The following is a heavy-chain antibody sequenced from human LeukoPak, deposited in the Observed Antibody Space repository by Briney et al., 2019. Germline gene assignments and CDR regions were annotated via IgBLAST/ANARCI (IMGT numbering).Heavy chain of an antibody. Sequence: ASVKVSCKASVYTFTSYDINWVRQATGQGLEWMGCMNPNSGNTGYAQKFQGRVTMTRNTSISTAYMELSSLRSEDTAVYYCARGLVWRGYYYYYFDYWGQGTLVTVSS. CDR3: ARGLVWRGYYYYYFDY. CDR1: VYTFTSYD. D-gene: IGHD3-22*01. J-gene: IGHJ4*02. V-gene: IGHV1-8*01. CDR2: MNPNSGNT.